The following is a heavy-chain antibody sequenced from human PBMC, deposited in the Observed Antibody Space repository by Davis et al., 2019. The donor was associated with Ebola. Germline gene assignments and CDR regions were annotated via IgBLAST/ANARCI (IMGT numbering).Heavy chain of an antibody. CDR2: IGTRSVYI. V-gene: IGHV3-21*01. CDR1: GFSFTTYT. D-gene: IGHD4-17*01. Sequence: GESLKISCAASGFSFTTYTMKWVRRAPGKGLEWVSSIGTRSVYIYYADSVKGRFTISRDNAKNSLYLQMNSLRAEDTAVYYCASSRTVTPDYYYGMDVWGQGTTVTVSS. CDR3: ASSRTVTPDYYYGMDV. J-gene: IGHJ6*02.